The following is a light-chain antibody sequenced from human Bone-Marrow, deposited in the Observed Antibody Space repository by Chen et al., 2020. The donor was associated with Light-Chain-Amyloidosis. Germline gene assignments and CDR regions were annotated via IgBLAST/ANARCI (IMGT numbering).Light chain of an antibody. CDR1: SSDVGGDTH. CDR3: SSYTIPNTLV. J-gene: IGLJ1*01. V-gene: IGLV2-14*01. CDR2: EVT. Sequence: QSALTQPASVSGSPAQSITISCTGTSSDVGGDTHVSWYQQHPDKAPKLMIYEVTNRPSWVPDRFSDSKSDNTASLTISGLQTEDEADYFCSSYTIPNTLVFGSGTRVTVL.